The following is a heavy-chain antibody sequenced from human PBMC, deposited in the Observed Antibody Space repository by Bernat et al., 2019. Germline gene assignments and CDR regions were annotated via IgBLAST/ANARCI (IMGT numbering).Heavy chain of an antibody. D-gene: IGHD3-22*01. J-gene: IGHJ4*02. CDR2: ITGRGDYT. CDR3: ARDLLYDTRSYYSPFDY. V-gene: IGHV3-23*01. CDR1: GFTFSNYA. Sequence: EVRLLESGGGLVQPGGSLRLSCSASGFTFSNYAMSWVRQAPGKGLEWVSLITGRGDYTYYGDSVTGRFSISRDNSKNTLYLQMNNLRVEDTAVYYCARDLLYDTRSYYSPFDYWGQGTLATVSS.